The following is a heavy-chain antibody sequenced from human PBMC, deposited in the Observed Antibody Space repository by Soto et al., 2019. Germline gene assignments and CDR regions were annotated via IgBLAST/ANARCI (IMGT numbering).Heavy chain of an antibody. Sequence: EVQLLESGGGLVQPGGSRRISCTASGFTFNNYAMAWVRHAPGKGLEWVSGISGSGENTNYADSVKGRFTISRDNSKNTLYLQMKRLRAEDTALYYCANDYGVRGIMTNLFDSWGQGTLVTVSS. D-gene: IGHD3-10*01. CDR1: GFTFNNYA. V-gene: IGHV3-23*01. CDR2: ISGSGENT. CDR3: ANDYGVRGIMTNLFDS. J-gene: IGHJ4*02.